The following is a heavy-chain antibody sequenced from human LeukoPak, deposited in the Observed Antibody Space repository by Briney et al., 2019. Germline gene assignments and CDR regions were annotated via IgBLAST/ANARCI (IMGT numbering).Heavy chain of an antibody. CDR1: GYTFTSYG. Sequence: ASVKVSCKASGYTFTSYGISWVRQAPEQGLEWMGWISPYNGNTNHAQKLQGRVTMTEDTSTDTAYMELSSLRSEDTAAYYCATYNPLTITIFGSAPVDGFDPWGQGTLVTVSS. J-gene: IGHJ5*02. CDR2: ISPYNGNT. D-gene: IGHD3-3*01. V-gene: IGHV1-18*01. CDR3: ATYNPLTITIFGSAPVDGFDP.